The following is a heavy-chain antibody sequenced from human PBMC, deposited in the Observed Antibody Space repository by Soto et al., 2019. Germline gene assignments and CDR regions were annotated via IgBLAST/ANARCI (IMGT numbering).Heavy chain of an antibody. CDR2: INHRGSF. Sequence: SETLSLTCTVTGGSMTSGDQYWTWIRQHPGKGLEWTGYINHRGSFYYNPSLKSRLSMSVDTSKNQFSLNVTSVTAADTAVYYCARELPQRQGRNMDVWGQGTTVTVSS. CDR1: GGSMTSGDQY. CDR3: ARELPQRQGRNMDV. V-gene: IGHV4-31*03. D-gene: IGHD1-1*01. J-gene: IGHJ6*02.